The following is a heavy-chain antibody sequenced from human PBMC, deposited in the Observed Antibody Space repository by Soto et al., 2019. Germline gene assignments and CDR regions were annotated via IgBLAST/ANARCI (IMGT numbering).Heavy chain of an antibody. Sequence: PGGSLILSCAVSGFTFNNYSMSWVRQAPGKGLEWVSAISGSGGSTYYADSVKGRFTISRDNSKNTLYLQMNSLRAEDTAVYYCAKRALGNYYGSGSYIPDYYYYYYMDVWGKGTTVTVSS. CDR1: GFTFNNYS. CDR3: AKRALGNYYGSGSYIPDYYYYYYMDV. J-gene: IGHJ6*03. V-gene: IGHV3-23*01. D-gene: IGHD3-10*01. CDR2: ISGSGGST.